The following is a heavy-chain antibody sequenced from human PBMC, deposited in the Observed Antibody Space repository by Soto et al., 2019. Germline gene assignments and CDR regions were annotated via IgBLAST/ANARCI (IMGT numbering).Heavy chain of an antibody. CDR3: SIGSWSAETFDV. J-gene: IGHJ3*01. CDR1: GGTFNTYT. Sequence: QVHLIQSWAEVTQPGSSVKVSCKAAGGTFNTYTLFWVRQAPGHGLEWMGRIIPMLPVTNSAQKFQGRLTLTAHKSTGTAFMELTSLTSDYTAVYYCSIGSWSAETFDVWGQGTMVTVSS. CDR2: IIPMLPVT. D-gene: IGHD2-2*01. V-gene: IGHV1-69*02.